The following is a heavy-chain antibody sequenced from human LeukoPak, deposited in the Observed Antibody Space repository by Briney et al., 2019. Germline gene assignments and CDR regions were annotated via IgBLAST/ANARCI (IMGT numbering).Heavy chain of an antibody. CDR1: GFTFSSYE. CDR3: AKDYWSGGSCLDAFDI. D-gene: IGHD2-15*01. Sequence: GGSLRLSCAASGFTFSSYEMNWVRQAPGEGLEWISCISSSGSPIYYADSVKGRFTISRDNAKNSLYLQMNSLRTEDTALYYCAKDYWSGGSCLDAFDIWGQGTMVTVSS. CDR2: ISSSGSPI. J-gene: IGHJ3*02. V-gene: IGHV3-48*03.